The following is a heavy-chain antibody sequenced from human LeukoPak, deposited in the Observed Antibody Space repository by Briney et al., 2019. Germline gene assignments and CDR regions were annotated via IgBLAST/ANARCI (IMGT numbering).Heavy chain of an antibody. D-gene: IGHD3-9*01. CDR2: ISGGGTST. Sequence: GGSLRLSCAASGFTFSSFAMSWVRQAPGKGLEWVSAISGGGTSTYYADSVKGRFTISRDNSRNTLYLQMNSLRVEDTAVYYCARWSGNILTGLFDFWGQGSLVTVSS. CDR3: ARWSGNILTGLFDF. CDR1: GFTFSSFA. J-gene: IGHJ4*02. V-gene: IGHV3-23*01.